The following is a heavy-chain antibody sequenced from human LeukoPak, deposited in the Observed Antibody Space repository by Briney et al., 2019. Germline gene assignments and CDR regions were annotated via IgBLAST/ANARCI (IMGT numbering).Heavy chain of an antibody. CDR1: GGTFSSYA. CDR2: IIPIFGTA. J-gene: IGHJ6*03. D-gene: IGHD3-3*01. Sequence: SVKVSCKASGGTFSSYAISWVRQAPGQGLEWMRGIIPIFGTANYAQKFQGRVTITADESTSTAYMELSSLRSEDTAVYYCARSLWSGYYHYYYYYMDVWGKGTTVTVSS. V-gene: IGHV1-69*13. CDR3: ARSLWSGYYHYYYYYMDV.